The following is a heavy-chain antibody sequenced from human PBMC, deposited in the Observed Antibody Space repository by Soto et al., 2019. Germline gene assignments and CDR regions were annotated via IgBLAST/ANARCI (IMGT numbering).Heavy chain of an antibody. CDR2: ITPFKSDT. D-gene: IGHD1-1*01. Sequence: GASVKVSCKASVYTYTFRYLHWVRQAPGQALEWMGWITPFKSDTNYAQKFQDRVTITRDRSVSTAYMELSNLRSDDTAMYYCARSPFAGSDAFDIWGQGTMVTVSS. V-gene: IGHV1-45*02. CDR1: VYTYTFRY. CDR3: ARSPFAGSDAFDI. J-gene: IGHJ3*02.